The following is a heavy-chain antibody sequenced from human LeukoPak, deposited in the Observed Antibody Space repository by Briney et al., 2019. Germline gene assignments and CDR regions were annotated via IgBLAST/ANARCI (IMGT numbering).Heavy chain of an antibody. Sequence: PGRSLRLSCAASGLTFDDYAMHWVRQAPGKGLEWVSGISWNSGSIGYADSVKGRFTISRDNAKNSLYLQMNSLRAEDTALYYCAKDMVAAAGTPYYYYYYGMDVWGQGTTVTVSS. V-gene: IGHV3-9*01. CDR1: GLTFDDYA. CDR3: AKDMVAAAGTPYYYYYYGMDV. CDR2: ISWNSGSI. J-gene: IGHJ6*02. D-gene: IGHD6-13*01.